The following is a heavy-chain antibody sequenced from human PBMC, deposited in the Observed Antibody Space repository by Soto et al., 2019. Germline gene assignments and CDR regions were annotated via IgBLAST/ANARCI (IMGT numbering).Heavy chain of an antibody. D-gene: IGHD5-18*01. Sequence: QVQLVESGGGVVQPGRSLRLSCAASGFTFSSYGMHWVRQAPGKGLEWVAVIWYDGSNKYYADSVKGRFTISRDNSKNTLYLQMNSLRAEDTAVYYCARDPYVDTAMAGPDYWGQGSLVTVSS. CDR3: ARDPYVDTAMAGPDY. CDR2: IWYDGSNK. J-gene: IGHJ4*02. V-gene: IGHV3-33*01. CDR1: GFTFSSYG.